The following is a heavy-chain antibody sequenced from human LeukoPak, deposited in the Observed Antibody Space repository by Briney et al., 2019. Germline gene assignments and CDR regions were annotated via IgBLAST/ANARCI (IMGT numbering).Heavy chain of an antibody. D-gene: IGHD5-24*01. CDR3: ARDGYNGYFDY. CDR1: GGSISSSSYY. CDR2: IYYSGST. Sequence: SETLSLTCTVSGGSISSSSYYWSWIRQPPGKGLEWIGYIYYSGSTNYNPSLKSRVTISVDTSKNQFSLKLSSVTAADTAVYYCARDGYNGYFDYWGQGTLVTVSS. J-gene: IGHJ4*02. V-gene: IGHV4-61*01.